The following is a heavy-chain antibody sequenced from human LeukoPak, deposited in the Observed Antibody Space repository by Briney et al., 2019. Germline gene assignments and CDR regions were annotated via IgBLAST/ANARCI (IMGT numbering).Heavy chain of an antibody. CDR3: ARALSLRGYSGQDFDY. V-gene: IGHV4-30-4*01. Sequence: SETLSLTCTVSGGSISSGDYYWSWIRQPPGKGLEWIGYIYYSGSTYYNPSLKSRVTISVDTSKNQFSLKLSSVTAAGTAVYYCARALSLRGYSGQDFDYWGQGTLVTVSS. CDR1: GGSISSGDYY. CDR2: IYYSGST. D-gene: IGHD5-12*01. J-gene: IGHJ4*02.